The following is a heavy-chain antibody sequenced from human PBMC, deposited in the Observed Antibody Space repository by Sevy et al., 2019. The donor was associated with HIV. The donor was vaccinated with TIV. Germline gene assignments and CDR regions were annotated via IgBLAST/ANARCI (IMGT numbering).Heavy chain of an antibody. D-gene: IGHD2-15*01. Sequence: GGSLRLSCAASEFTFSSYAMSWVRQAPGKGLEWVSSISGSGRYTYYADSVEGRFTISRDNSKNTLYVQMNSLRPEDTAVYYCAKGFCSGGSCPRDYYYYGMDVWGQGTRVTVSS. J-gene: IGHJ6*02. CDR1: EFTFSSYA. CDR2: ISGSGRYT. V-gene: IGHV3-23*01. CDR3: AKGFCSGGSCPRDYYYYGMDV.